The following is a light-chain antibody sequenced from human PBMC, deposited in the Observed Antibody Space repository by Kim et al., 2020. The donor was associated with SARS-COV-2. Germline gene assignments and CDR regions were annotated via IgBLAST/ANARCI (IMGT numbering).Light chain of an antibody. CDR2: QDS. CDR1: KLGDKY. CDR3: QAWDRSTGA. J-gene: IGLJ1*01. V-gene: IGLV3-1*01. Sequence: SYELTQPPSVSVSPGQTASITCSGDKLGDKYACWYQQKPGQSPVLVIYQDSKRPSGIPERFSGSNSGNTATLTISGTQAMDEADYYCQAWDRSTGAFGTG.